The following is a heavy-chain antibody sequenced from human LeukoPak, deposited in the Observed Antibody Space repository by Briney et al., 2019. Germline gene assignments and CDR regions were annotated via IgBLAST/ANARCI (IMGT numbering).Heavy chain of an antibody. V-gene: IGHV4-34*01. J-gene: IGHJ4*02. CDR2: INHSGST. Sequence: SETLSLTCAVYGGSFSGYYWRWIRQPPGKGLEWIGEINHSGSTNYNPSLKSRVTISVDTSKNQFSLKLSSVTAADTAVYYCARGGGYSYEIDYWGQGTLVTVSS. CDR3: ARGGGYSYEIDY. CDR1: GGSFSGYY. D-gene: IGHD5-18*01.